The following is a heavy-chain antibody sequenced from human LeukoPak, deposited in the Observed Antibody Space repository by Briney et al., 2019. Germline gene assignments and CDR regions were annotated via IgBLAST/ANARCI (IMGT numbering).Heavy chain of an antibody. J-gene: IGHJ4*02. V-gene: IGHV3-23*01. CDR1: GFTFSSYG. D-gene: IGHD5-12*01. CDR2: ISGSGGST. CDR3: GRDQVGYVVY. Sequence: GGSLRLSCAASGFTFSSYGMSWVRQAPGKGPEWVSAISGSGGSTYYADSVKGRFTISRDNSQNSLYLQMNSLSAEDTAVYYCGRDQVGYVVYWGQGTLVTVSS.